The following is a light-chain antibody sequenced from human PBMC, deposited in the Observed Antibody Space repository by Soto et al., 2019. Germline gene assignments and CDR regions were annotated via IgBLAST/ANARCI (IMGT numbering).Light chain of an antibody. V-gene: IGKV3-11*01. J-gene: IGKJ4*01. CDR1: QSVSSY. CDR2: DAS. CDR3: QQRSNWPPT. Sequence: IRLTQSPSTLSLSPGERATLSCRASQSVSSYLAWYQQKPGQAPRLLIYDASNRATGIPARFSGSGSGTDFTLTISCLEPEDFAVYYCQQRSNWPPTFGGGTKVDIK.